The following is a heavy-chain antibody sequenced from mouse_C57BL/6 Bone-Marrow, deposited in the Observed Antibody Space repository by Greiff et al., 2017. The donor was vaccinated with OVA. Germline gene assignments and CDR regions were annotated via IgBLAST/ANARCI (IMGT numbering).Heavy chain of an antibody. V-gene: IGHV1-69*01. CDR1: GYTFTSYW. D-gene: IGHD2-3*01. CDR3: AREPFYDGYYGWYFDV. CDR2: IDPSDSYT. J-gene: IGHJ1*03. Sequence: VKLQQPGAELVMPGASVKLSCKASGYTFTSYWMHWVKQRPGQGLEWIGEIDPSDSYTNYNQKFKGKSTLTVDKSSRTAYMQLSSLTSEDSAVYYCAREPFYDGYYGWYFDVWGTGTTVTVSS.